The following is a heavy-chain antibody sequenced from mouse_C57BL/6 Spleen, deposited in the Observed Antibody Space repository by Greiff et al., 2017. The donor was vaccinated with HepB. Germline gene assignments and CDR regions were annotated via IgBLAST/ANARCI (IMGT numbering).Heavy chain of an antibody. J-gene: IGHJ2*01. CDR3: ARGGDSNYAFDY. CDR1: GYTFTSYW. D-gene: IGHD2-5*01. CDR2: IYPSDSET. V-gene: IGHV1-61*01. Sequence: VQLQQPGAELVRPGSSVKLSCKASGYTFTSYWMDWVKQRPGQGLEWIGNIYPSDSETHYNQKFKDKATLTVDKSSSTAYMQLSSLTSEDSAVYYCARGGDSNYAFDYWGQGTTLTVSS.